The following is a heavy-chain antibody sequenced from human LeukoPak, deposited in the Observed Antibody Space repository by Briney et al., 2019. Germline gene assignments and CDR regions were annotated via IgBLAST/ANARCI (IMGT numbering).Heavy chain of an antibody. CDR2: MDYTGTT. J-gene: IGHJ5*02. V-gene: IGHV4-59*12. CDR3: ARVGTVAGWVESRFDP. CDR1: GGSISSDY. D-gene: IGHD6-19*01. Sequence: SETLSLTCTVSGGSISSDYWTWIRQSPGKGLEWIGYMDYTGTTKYNPALKSRISISVDTSKSQFSLRLNSVTAADTAVYYCARVGTVAGWVESRFDPWGQGTLVTVSS.